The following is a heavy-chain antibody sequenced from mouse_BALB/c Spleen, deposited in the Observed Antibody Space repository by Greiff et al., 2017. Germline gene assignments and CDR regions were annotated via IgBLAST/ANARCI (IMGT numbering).Heavy chain of an antibody. D-gene: IGHD2-4*01. CDR1: GYSFTSDYV. V-gene: IGHV3-2*02. J-gene: IGHJ3*02. CDR3: ARRKSTMIGELAQ. CDR2: ISYSGST. Sequence: VQLKESGPGLVKPSQSLSLTCTVSGYSFTSDYVWWVIRQHAGNQVEWMGFISYSGSTSYNQSLKSRNSIARDTSKNQFFLQLNSVTTEDTATYYCARRKSTMIGELAQWRQGTLDTVSA.